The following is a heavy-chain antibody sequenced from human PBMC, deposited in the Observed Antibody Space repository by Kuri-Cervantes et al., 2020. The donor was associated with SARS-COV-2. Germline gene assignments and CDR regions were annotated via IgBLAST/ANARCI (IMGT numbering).Heavy chain of an antibody. CDR2: IYYSGST. V-gene: IGHV4-39*07. Sequence: SETLSLTCTVSGGSISSSSYYWGWIRQPPGKGLEWIGSIYYSGSTYYNPSLKSRVTISVDTSKNQFSLKLSSVTAADTAVYYCARDSKDKNPTYYYDSSGYYYLSAFDIWGQGTMVTVSS. CDR3: ARDSKDKNPTYYYDSSGYYYLSAFDI. J-gene: IGHJ3*02. CDR1: GGSISSSSYY. D-gene: IGHD3-22*01.